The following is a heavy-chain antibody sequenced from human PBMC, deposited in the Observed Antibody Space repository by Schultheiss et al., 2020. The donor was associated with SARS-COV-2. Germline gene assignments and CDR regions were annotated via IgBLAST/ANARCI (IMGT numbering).Heavy chain of an antibody. Sequence: LSLTCAVYGGSFSGYYWSWIRQPPGKGLEWVGFIRSKAYGGTTEYAASVKGRFIISRDDSKSIAYLQMNSLKTEDTAVYYCTSGYDLGYFDYWGQGTLVTVSS. D-gene: IGHD5-12*01. CDR1: GGSFSGYY. J-gene: IGHJ4*02. V-gene: IGHV3-49*03. CDR3: TSGYDLGYFDY. CDR2: IRSKAYGGTT.